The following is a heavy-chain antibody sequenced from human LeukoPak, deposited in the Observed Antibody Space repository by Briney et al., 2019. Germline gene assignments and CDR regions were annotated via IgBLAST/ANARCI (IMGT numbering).Heavy chain of an antibody. CDR3: ARAFRQSAYYFDY. V-gene: IGHV4-34*01. Sequence: SETLSLTCAVYGGSFSGYYWSWIRQPPGKGLEWIGEINHSGSTNYNPSLKSRVTISVDTSKNQFSLKLSSVTAADTAVYYRARAFRQSAYYFDYWGQGTLVTVSS. J-gene: IGHJ4*02. CDR1: GGSFSGYY. D-gene: IGHD3-3*02. CDR2: INHSGST.